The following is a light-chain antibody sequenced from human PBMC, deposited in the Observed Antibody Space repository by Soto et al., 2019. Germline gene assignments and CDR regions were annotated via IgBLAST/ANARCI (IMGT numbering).Light chain of an antibody. V-gene: IGKV3-20*01. Sequence: EIVLTQSPGTLSLSPGERATLSCRASQSFSSSYLAWYQQKPGQAPRLLIYGASSRATGIPDRSSGSGSGTDFTLTISRLEPEEFAVYSCQQYGTSITFGQGTRLAI. J-gene: IGKJ5*01. CDR1: QSFSSSY. CDR3: QQYGTSIT. CDR2: GAS.